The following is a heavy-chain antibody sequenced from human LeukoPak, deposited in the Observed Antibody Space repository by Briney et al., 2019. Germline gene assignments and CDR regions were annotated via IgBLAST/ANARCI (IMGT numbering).Heavy chain of an antibody. D-gene: IGHD3-16*01. Sequence: SEALSLTCTVSSGSISSYYWSWIRQPPGKGLEYIGSINYRGSTYYNPSLKSRVTLSVDTSKNQFSLKLNSVTAADTAVYYCATYKYDYVWGNQHFDYWGQGTLVAVSS. CDR2: INYRGST. CDR3: ATYKYDYVWGNQHFDY. V-gene: IGHV4-59*12. CDR1: SGSISSYY. J-gene: IGHJ4*02.